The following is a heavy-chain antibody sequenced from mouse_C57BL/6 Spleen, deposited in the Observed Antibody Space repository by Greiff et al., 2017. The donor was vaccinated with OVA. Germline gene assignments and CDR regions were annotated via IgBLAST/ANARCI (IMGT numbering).Heavy chain of an antibody. CDR2: IYPGDGDT. CDR1: GYAFSSYW. Sequence: VQLQPSWAELVKPGASVKISCKASGYAFSSYWMNWVKQRPGKGLEWIGQIYPGDGDTNYNGKFKGKATLTADKSSSTAYMQLSSLTSEDSAVYFCARRYYYGSSCGYFDVWGTGTTVTVSS. CDR3: ARRYYYGSSCGYFDV. D-gene: IGHD1-1*01. V-gene: IGHV1-80*01. J-gene: IGHJ1*03.